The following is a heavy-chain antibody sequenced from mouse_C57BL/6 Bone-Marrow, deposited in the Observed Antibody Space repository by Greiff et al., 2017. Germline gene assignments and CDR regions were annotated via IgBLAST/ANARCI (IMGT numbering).Heavy chain of an antibody. CDR1: GYTFTSYW. CDR2: IDPSDSYT. Sequence: QVQLQQSGAELVMPGASVKLSCKASGYTFTSYWMHWVKQRPGQGLEWIGEIDPSDSYTNYNQKFKGKSTLTVDKSSSTAYMQLSSLTSEDSAVYYCARRGIYYEYDDAMDYWGQGTSVTVSA. V-gene: IGHV1-69*01. D-gene: IGHD2-4*01. J-gene: IGHJ4*01. CDR3: ARRGIYYEYDDAMDY.